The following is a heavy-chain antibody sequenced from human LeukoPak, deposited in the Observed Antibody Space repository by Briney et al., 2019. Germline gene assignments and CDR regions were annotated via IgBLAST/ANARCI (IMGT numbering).Heavy chain of an antibody. CDR2: ISAYNGNT. Sequence: ASVKVSCRASGYTFTSYGISWVRQAPGQGLEWMGWISAYNGNTNYAQKLQGRVTMTRDMSTSTVYMELSSLRSEDTAVYYCARRPRGDQPRIAARPDVDYWGQGTLVTVSS. CDR3: ARRPRGDQPRIAARPDVDY. V-gene: IGHV1-18*01. D-gene: IGHD6-6*01. J-gene: IGHJ4*02. CDR1: GYTFTSYG.